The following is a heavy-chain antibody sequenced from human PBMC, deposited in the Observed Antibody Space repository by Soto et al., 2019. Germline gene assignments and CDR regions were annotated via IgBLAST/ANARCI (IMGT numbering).Heavy chain of an antibody. CDR3: ATRNDGSGSLDY. V-gene: IGHV4-4*02. J-gene: IGHJ4*02. CDR2: IYHSGSA. D-gene: IGHD3-10*01. CDR1: GASISSNKW. Sequence: KTSETLSLTCAVSGASISSNKWWIWVRQPPGKGLEWIAGIYHSGSANYNPSLKSRVTISVDKSKNQFSLKLSSVTAADTAVYYCATRNDGSGSLDYWGQGALVTVSS.